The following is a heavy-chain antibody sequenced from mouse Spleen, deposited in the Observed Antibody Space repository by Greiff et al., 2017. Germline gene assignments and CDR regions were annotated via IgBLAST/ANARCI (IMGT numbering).Heavy chain of an antibody. D-gene: IGHD2-2*01. CDR1: GFTFSSYG. Sequence: DVKLVESGGGLVKPGGSLKLSCAASGFTFSSYGMSWVRQTPEKRLEWVATISGGGSYTYYPDSVKGRFTISRDNAKNNLYLQMSSLRSEDTALYYCARQYGYFYYFDYWGQGTTLTVSS. CDR3: ARQYGYFYYFDY. V-gene: IGHV5-9-2*01. J-gene: IGHJ2*01. CDR2: ISGGGSYT.